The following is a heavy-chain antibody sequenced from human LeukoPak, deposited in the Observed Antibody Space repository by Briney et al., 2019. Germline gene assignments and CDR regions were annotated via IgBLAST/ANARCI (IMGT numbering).Heavy chain of an antibody. V-gene: IGHV3-30-3*01. D-gene: IGHD6-13*01. Sequence: GGSLRLSCAASGFTFSSYAMHWVRQAPGKGLEWVAVISYDGSNKYYADSVKGRFTISRDNSKNTLYLQMNSLRAEDTAVYYCAKDRLQLVRAEYFQHWGQGTLVTVSS. CDR3: AKDRLQLVRAEYFQH. J-gene: IGHJ1*01. CDR1: GFTFSSYA. CDR2: ISYDGSNK.